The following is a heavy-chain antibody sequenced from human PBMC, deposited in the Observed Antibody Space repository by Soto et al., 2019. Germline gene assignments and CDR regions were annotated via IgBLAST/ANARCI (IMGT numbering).Heavy chain of an antibody. Sequence: GGSLRLSCAASGFTFDDYAMHWVRQPPGKGLEWVSGISWNSGSVGHADSVKGRFTISRDNAQNSLYLQINSLRAEDTAVYYFARGQGLRQLLPSFCGQGSLVTVSS. CDR1: GFTFDDYA. CDR3: ARGQGLRQLLPSF. J-gene: IGHJ1*01. V-gene: IGHV3-9*01. CDR2: ISWNSGSV. D-gene: IGHD4-4*01.